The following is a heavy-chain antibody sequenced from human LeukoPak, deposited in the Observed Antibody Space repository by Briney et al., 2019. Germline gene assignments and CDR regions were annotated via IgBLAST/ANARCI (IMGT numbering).Heavy chain of an antibody. CDR3: ARGDVRHDYGVMGAFDY. D-gene: IGHD4-17*01. Sequence: PSETLSLTCAVYGGSFSGYYWSWIRQPPGKGLEWIGEINHSGSTNYNPSLKSRVTISVDTSKNQFSLKLSSVTAADTAVHYCARGDVRHDYGVMGAFDYWGQGTLVTVSS. CDR2: INHSGST. CDR1: GGSFSGYY. V-gene: IGHV4-34*01. J-gene: IGHJ4*02.